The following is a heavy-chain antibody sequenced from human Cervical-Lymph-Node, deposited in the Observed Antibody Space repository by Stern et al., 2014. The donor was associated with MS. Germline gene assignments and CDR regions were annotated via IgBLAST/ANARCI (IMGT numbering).Heavy chain of an antibody. Sequence: VQLVESGGDLVKPGGSLRLSCAASGFIFSKAWMTWVRQAPGKGLQWGGRIKPKTDGGTTNYSTPVQGRFTISRDDSKNTLFLHMNSLKTDDTAVYYCTTDEVANFAHWGQGTLVTVSS. CDR2: IKPKTDGGTT. V-gene: IGHV3-15*01. CDR1: GFIFSKAW. J-gene: IGHJ5*02. CDR3: TTDEVANFAH.